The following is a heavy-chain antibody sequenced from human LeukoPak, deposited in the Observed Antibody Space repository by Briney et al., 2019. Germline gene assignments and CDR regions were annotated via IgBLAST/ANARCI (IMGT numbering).Heavy chain of an antibody. V-gene: IGHV4-39*01. D-gene: IGHD3-22*01. CDR3: ASLQTYYYDSSGQFDY. CDR1: GGSISSSSYY. CDR2: IYYSGST. J-gene: IGHJ4*02. Sequence: PSETLSLTCTVSGGSISSSSYYWGWIRQPPGKGLEWIGSIYYSGSTYYNPSLKSRVTISVDTSKNQFSLKLSSVTAADTAVYYCASLQTYYYDSSGQFDYWGQGTLVTVSS.